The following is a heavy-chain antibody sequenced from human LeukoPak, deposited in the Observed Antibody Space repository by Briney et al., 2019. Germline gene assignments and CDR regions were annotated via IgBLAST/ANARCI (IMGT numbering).Heavy chain of an antibody. CDR3: VRDPDALDY. Sequence: GGSLRLSCAASGFSFSGYSMNWGRQAPGKALEWVSYIRSSGYPIHYADSVKGRFTISRDNAKSSVYLQMNSLRDEDTAVYYCVRDPDALDYWGQGTLVTVSS. CDR2: IRSSGYPI. CDR1: GFSFSGYS. J-gene: IGHJ4*02. V-gene: IGHV3-48*02.